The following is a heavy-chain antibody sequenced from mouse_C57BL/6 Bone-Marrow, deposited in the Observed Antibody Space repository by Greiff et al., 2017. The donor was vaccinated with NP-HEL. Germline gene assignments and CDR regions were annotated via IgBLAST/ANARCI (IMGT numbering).Heavy chain of an antibody. J-gene: IGHJ3*01. D-gene: IGHD3-2*02. Sequence: VQLQQPGAELVKPGASVKLSCKASGYTFTSYWMHWVKQRPGQGLEWIGVIHPNSGSTNYNEKFKSKATLTVDKSSSTAYMQLSSLTSEDSAVYYCARQLRLMAFAYWGQGTLVTVSA. V-gene: IGHV1-64*01. CDR2: IHPNSGST. CDR1: GYTFTSYW. CDR3: ARQLRLMAFAY.